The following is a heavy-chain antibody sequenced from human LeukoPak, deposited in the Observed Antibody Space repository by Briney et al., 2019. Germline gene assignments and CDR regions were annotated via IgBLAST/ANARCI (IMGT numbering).Heavy chain of an antibody. Sequence: ASVKVSFKASGYTFTSYDINWVRQATGQGLEWMGWMNPNSGNTGYAQNFQGRVTMTRNTSISTAYLELSPLRSEDTAVYYFARGRHKYKVATPLWGQGTLVTVSS. J-gene: IGHJ4*02. V-gene: IGHV1-8*01. CDR2: MNPNSGNT. CDR1: GYTFTSYD. CDR3: ARGRHKYKVATPL. D-gene: IGHD5-12*01.